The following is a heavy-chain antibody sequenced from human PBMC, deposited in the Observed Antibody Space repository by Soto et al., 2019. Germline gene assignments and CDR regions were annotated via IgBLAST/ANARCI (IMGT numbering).Heavy chain of an antibody. V-gene: IGHV1-69*13. CDR3: AREAPYCTSATCPKFYDMDV. Sequence: SVKVSFKASGGTFGSYAITWVRRAPGQGLEWLGGIIPILNSPAYAQKFKARVVITADEITNTAYMELNSLRFDDTAVYYCAREAPYCTSATCPKFYDMDVWGQGTTVTVSS. CDR2: IIPILNSP. J-gene: IGHJ6*02. D-gene: IGHD2-2*01. CDR1: GGTFGSYA.